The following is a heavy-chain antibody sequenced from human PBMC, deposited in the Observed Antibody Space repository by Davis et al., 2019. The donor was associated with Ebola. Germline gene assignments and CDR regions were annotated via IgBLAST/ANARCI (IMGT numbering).Heavy chain of an antibody. Sequence: ASVKVSCKASGYTFTDYNIHWMRQAPGQGLEWLGRVILKSGATIYAQKFQGRVTVTEDTSTDTAYMDLSSLRSEDTAVYYCATGQLGYCSGGSCYYDAFDFWGQGTMVTVSS. J-gene: IGHJ3*01. V-gene: IGHV1-2*06. CDR1: GYTFTDYN. CDR3: ATGQLGYCSGGSCYYDAFDF. D-gene: IGHD2-15*01. CDR2: VILKSGAT.